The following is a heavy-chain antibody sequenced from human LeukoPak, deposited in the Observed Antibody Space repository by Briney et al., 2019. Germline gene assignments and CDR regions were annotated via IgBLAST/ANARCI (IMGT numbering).Heavy chain of an antibody. D-gene: IGHD3-10*01. CDR3: ARDSTLIYGSGSYYNVNAFDI. V-gene: IGHV3-30*03. J-gene: IGHJ3*02. CDR2: ISYDGSNK. CDR1: GFTFSSYG. Sequence: GGSLRLSCAASGFTFSSYGMHWVRQAPGKGLEWVAVISYDGSNKYYADSVKGRFTISRDNSKNTLYLQMNSLRAEDTAVYYCARDSTLIYGSGSYYNVNAFDIWGQGTMVTVSS.